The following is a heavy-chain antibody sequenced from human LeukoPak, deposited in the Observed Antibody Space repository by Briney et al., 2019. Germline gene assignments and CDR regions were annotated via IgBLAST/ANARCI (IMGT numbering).Heavy chain of an antibody. CDR3: AKDMSFGDYSDDY. CDR2: IGGSGGIT. J-gene: IGHJ4*02. D-gene: IGHD4-17*01. CDR1: GFTFSSYA. V-gene: IGHV3-23*01. Sequence: PGGSLRLSCAASGFTFSSYAMSWVRQAPGTGLEWVSSIGGSGGITYYADSVKGRFTISRDNSKNTLYLQMNSLRAEDTAVYYCAKDMSFGDYSDDYWRQGTLVTVSS.